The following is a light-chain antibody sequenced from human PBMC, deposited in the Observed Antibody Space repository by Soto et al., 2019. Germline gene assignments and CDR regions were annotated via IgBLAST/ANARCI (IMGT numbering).Light chain of an antibody. V-gene: IGKV1-39*01. CDR3: QQSYSTPLT. CDR2: AAS. Sequence: DIQMTQSPSSLSASVGDRVTITCRASQSISSYLNWYQQKPGKAPKLLIYAASSLQSGVPSRFSGRGSGTEFTLTISSLQPEYFATYYCQQSYSTPLTFGPGTKVDI. J-gene: IGKJ3*01. CDR1: QSISSY.